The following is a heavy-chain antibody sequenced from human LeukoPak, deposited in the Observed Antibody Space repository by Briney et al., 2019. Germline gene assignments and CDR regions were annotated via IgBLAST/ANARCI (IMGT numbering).Heavy chain of an antibody. CDR1: GFTFSSYD. D-gene: IGHD2-2*01. V-gene: IGHV3-30*18. Sequence: PGRSLRLSCAASGFTFSSYDMHWVRQAPGKGLEWVAVISYDGSNKYYADSVKGRFTISRDNSKNTLYLQMNSLRAEDTAVYYCADDLELGCRSTTEPPDWSLLVDVWGQGTTVTVSS. J-gene: IGHJ6*02. CDR3: ADDLELGCRSTTEPPDWSLLVDV. CDR2: ISYDGSNK.